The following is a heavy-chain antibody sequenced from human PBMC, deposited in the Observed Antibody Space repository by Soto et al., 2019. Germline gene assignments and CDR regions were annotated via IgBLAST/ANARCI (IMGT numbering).Heavy chain of an antibody. J-gene: IGHJ6*03. Sequence: GGSLRLSCAASGFTFSSYSMNWVRQAPGKGLEWVSYISSSSITIYYADSVKGRFTISRDNAKNLLYLQMNSLRAEDTAVYYCARDCSGGSCYSGVYYYYMDVWGKGTTVTVSS. CDR2: ISSSSITI. CDR1: GFTFSSYS. D-gene: IGHD2-15*01. V-gene: IGHV3-48*01. CDR3: ARDCSGGSCYSGVYYYYMDV.